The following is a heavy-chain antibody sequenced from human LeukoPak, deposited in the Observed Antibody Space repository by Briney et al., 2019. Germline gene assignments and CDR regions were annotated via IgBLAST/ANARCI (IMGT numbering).Heavy chain of an antibody. CDR1: GFTFSSYS. Sequence: PGGSLRLSCAASGFTFSSYSMNWVCQAPGKGLEWVSSISSSSYIYYADSVKGRFTISRDNAKNSLYLQMNSLRAEDTAVYYCARETNDYVWGSLGYFDYWGQGTLVTVSS. V-gene: IGHV3-21*01. CDR3: ARETNDYVWGSLGYFDY. D-gene: IGHD3-16*01. CDR2: ISSSSYI. J-gene: IGHJ4*02.